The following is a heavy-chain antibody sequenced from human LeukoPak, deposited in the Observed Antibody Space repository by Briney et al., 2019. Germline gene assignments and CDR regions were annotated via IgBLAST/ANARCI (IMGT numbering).Heavy chain of an antibody. Sequence: SETLSLTCTVSGGSISSGDYYWSWIRQPPGKGLEWIGYIYYSGSTYYNPSLKSRVTISVDTSKNQFSLKLSSVTAADTAVYYCARETGYYDSSGYYYFHGMDVWGQGTTVTVSS. D-gene: IGHD3-22*01. V-gene: IGHV4-30-4*01. CDR2: IYYSGST. CDR1: GGSISSGDYY. J-gene: IGHJ6*02. CDR3: ARETGYYDSSGYYYFHGMDV.